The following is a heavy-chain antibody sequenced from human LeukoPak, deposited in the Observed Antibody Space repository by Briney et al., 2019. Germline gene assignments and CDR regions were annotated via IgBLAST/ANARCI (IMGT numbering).Heavy chain of an antibody. J-gene: IGHJ1*01. CDR1: GFTFSSYA. CDR3: AKDSGWDPRYFQH. CDR2: ISGSGGST. D-gene: IGHD6-19*01. V-gene: IGHV3-23*01. Sequence: GGSLRLSCAASGFTFSSYAMGWVRQAPGKGLEWVSAISGSGGSTYYADSVKGRFTISRDNSKNTLYLQMNSLRAEDTAVYYCAKDSGWDPRYFQHWGQGTLVTVSS.